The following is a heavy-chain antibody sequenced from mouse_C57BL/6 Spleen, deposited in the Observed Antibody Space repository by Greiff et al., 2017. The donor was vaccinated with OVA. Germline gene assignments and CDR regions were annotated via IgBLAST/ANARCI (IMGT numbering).Heavy chain of an antibody. CDR2: IDPSDSYP. CDR3: AREMIDGYYWYFEV. CDR1: GYTFTSYW. D-gene: IGHD2-3*01. V-gene: IGHV1-50*01. J-gene: IGHJ1*03. Sequence: VQLQQSGAELVKPGASVKLSCKASGYTFTSYWMQWVKQRPGQGLEWIGEIDPSDSYPNYNQKFKGKATLTVDTSSSTAYMQLSSLTSEGSAVYDCAREMIDGYYWYFEVWGTGTTVTVSS.